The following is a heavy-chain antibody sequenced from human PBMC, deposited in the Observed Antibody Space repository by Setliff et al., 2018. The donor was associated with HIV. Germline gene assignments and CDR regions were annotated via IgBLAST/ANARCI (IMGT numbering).Heavy chain of an antibody. Sequence: ASVKVSCKASGYTFTSYAMHWVRQAPGQRLEWMGWINAGNGNTKYSQKFQGRVTMTWDTSTTTVYMELRSLRSEDTAVYYCARGSDSGSYSYYYGMDVWGQGTTVTV. CDR2: INAGNGNT. CDR1: GYTFTSYA. D-gene: IGHD3-16*01. V-gene: IGHV1-3*01. J-gene: IGHJ6*02. CDR3: ARGSDSGSYSYYYGMDV.